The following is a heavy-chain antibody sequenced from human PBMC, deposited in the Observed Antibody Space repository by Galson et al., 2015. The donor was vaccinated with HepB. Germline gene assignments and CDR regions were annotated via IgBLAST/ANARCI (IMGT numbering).Heavy chain of an antibody. CDR1: GGSISSGDYY. CDR3: ARGGLPPRKNWFDP. V-gene: IGHV4-30-4*01. J-gene: IGHJ5*02. CDR2: IYYSGST. Sequence: LSLTCTVSGGSISSGDYYWSWIRQPPGKGLEWIGYIYYSGSTYYNPSLKSRVTISVDTSKNQFSLKLSSVTAADTAVYYCARGGLPPRKNWFDPWGQGTLVTVSS. D-gene: IGHD5-12*01.